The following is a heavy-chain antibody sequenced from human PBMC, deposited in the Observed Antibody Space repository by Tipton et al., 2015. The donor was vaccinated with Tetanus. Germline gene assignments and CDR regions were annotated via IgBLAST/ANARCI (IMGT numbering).Heavy chain of an antibody. CDR3: ARHLYGYWFDP. CDR2: ISYSGRT. V-gene: IGHV4-39*01. J-gene: IGHJ5*02. Sequence: TLSLTCIVSGGSMSGSGHYGAWVRQSPGKGLEWIGSISYSGRTYYSPPLKSRVTIAVDTAQNLFSLRLSSVTAAGTAVYYCARHLYGYWFDPWGQGALVTVSS. CDR1: GGSMSGSGHY. D-gene: IGHD3-10*01.